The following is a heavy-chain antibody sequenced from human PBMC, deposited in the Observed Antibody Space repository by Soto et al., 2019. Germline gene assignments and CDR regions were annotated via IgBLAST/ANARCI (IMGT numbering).Heavy chain of an antibody. J-gene: IGHJ4*02. CDR1: GYTFTGYY. D-gene: IGHD6-19*01. V-gene: IGHV1-2*04. CDR3: ARDFRYGYSSGWYHY. Sequence: QVQLVQSGAEVKKPGASVKVSCKASGYTFTGYYMHWVRQAPGQGLEWMGWINPNSGGTNYAQKFQGWVTMTRDTSISTAYMELSRLRSDDTAVYYCARDFRYGYSSGWYHYWGQGTLVTVSS. CDR2: INPNSGGT.